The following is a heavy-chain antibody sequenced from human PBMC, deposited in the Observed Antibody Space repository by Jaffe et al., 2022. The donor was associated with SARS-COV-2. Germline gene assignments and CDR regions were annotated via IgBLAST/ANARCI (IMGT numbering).Heavy chain of an antibody. V-gene: IGHV3-23*01. CDR2: ISGSGGST. CDR3: ASRIMITFGGVIVTDY. D-gene: IGHD3-16*02. CDR1: GFTFSSYA. Sequence: EVQLLESGGGLVQPGGSLRLSCAASGFTFSSYAMSWVRQAPGKGLEWVSAISGSGGSTYYADSVKGRFTISRDNSKNTLYLQMNSLRAEDTAVYYCASRIMITFGGVIVTDYWGQGTLVTVSS. J-gene: IGHJ4*02.